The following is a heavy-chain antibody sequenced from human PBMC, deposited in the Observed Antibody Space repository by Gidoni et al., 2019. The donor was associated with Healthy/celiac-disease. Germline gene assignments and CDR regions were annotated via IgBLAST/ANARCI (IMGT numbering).Heavy chain of an antibody. Sequence: FSSYTLSWVRQAPGQGLEWMGGIIPIFGTTNYAQKFQDRVTITADESTSTAYMELSSLRSEDTAMYYCARALYYYDSSGYPGEYFQHWDQGTLVTVSS. V-gene: IGHV1-69*01. CDR2: IIPIFGTT. CDR1: FSSYT. J-gene: IGHJ1*01. D-gene: IGHD3-22*01. CDR3: ARALYYYDSSGYPGEYFQH.